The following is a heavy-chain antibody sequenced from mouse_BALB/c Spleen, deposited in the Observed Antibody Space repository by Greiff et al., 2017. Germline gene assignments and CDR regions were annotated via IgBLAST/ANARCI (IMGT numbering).Heavy chain of an antibody. V-gene: IGHV14-1*02. CDR3: ARGGYDVNYAMDY. Sequence: EVKLVESGAELVRPGALVKLSCKASGFNIKDYYMHWVKQRPEQGLEWIGWIDPENGNTIYDPKFQGKASITADTSSNTAYLQLSSLTSEDTAVYYCARGGYDVNYAMDYWGQGTSVTVSS. J-gene: IGHJ4*01. CDR1: GFNIKDYY. D-gene: IGHD2-2*01. CDR2: IDPENGNT.